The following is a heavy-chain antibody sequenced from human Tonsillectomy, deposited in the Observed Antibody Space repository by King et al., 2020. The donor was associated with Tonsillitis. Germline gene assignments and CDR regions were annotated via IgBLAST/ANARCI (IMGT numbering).Heavy chain of an antibody. Sequence: VQLVESGGALVQPGGSLRLSCAASGFTFSSYVMSWVRQAPGKGLEWVSVISGSGGNTYYADSVKGRFTISRDNSKSTRYLLMNSLTAEDTAIYYCAKDYNGDYYYYMDVWGKGTTVTVS. D-gene: IGHD3-10*01. CDR1: GFTFSSYV. V-gene: IGHV3-23*04. J-gene: IGHJ6*03. CDR3: AKDYNGDYYYYMDV. CDR2: ISGSGGNT.